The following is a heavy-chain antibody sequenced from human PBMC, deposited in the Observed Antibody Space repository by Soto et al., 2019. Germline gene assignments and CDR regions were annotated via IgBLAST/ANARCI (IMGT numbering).Heavy chain of an antibody. D-gene: IGHD2-2*01. CDR3: ARLAQYQPFYYFDS. CDR2: IFPGDSDT. J-gene: IGHJ4*02. V-gene: IGHV5-51*01. CDR1: GYTFTSYW. Sequence: PGESLKISCKGSGYTFTSYWIGWVRQIPGKGLEWMGKIFPGDSDTRYSPSFQGQVTLSADRSSSTAFLQWSSLKASDTALYYCARLAQYQPFYYFDSWGKGTLVTVSS.